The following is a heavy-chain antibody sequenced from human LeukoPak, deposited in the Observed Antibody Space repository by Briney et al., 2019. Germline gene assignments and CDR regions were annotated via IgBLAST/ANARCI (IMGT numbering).Heavy chain of an antibody. J-gene: IGHJ4*02. V-gene: IGHV4-34*01. CDR1: GGSISSYY. D-gene: IGHD3-22*01. CDR3: ARSGMIVVVMDY. CDR2: INHSGST. Sequence: PSETLSLTCTVSGGSISSYYWSWIRQPPGKGLEWIGEINHSGSTNYNPSLKSRVTISVDTSKDQFSLKLSSVTAADTAVYYCARSGMIVVVMDYWGQGTLVTVSS.